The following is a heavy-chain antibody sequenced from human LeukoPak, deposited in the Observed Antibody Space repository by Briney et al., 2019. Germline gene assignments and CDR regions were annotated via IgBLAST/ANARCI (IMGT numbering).Heavy chain of an antibody. J-gene: IGHJ4*02. CDR2: ISGSGGST. D-gene: IGHD4-11*01. CDR1: GFTFSDYY. CDR3: AIDYTLESDY. Sequence: GGSLRLACADSGFTFSDYYMSWIRQAPGKGLEWVSAISGSGGSTYYADSVKGRFTISRDNSKNTLYLQMNSLRAEDTAVYYCAIDYTLESDYWGQGTLVTVSS. V-gene: IGHV3-23*01.